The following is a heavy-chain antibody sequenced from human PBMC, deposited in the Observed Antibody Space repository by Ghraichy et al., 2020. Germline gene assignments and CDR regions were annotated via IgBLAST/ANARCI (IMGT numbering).Heavy chain of an antibody. J-gene: IGHJ3*02. Sequence: GGSLRLSCAASGFTFSSHWMHWVRQAPGKGLVALSHINGAETTTTYAESVKGRFTISRDNSKNTLYLQMNSLRADDTALYFCANPYGSGTYYAFDIWGQGTMVSVSS. D-gene: IGHD3-10*01. CDR2: INGAETTT. CDR1: GFTFSSHW. V-gene: IGHV3-74*03. CDR3: ANPYGSGTYYAFDI.